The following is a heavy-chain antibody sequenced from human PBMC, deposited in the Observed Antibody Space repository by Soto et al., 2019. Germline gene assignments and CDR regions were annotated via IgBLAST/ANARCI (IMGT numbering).Heavy chain of an antibody. D-gene: IGHD3-10*01. J-gene: IGHJ4*02. V-gene: IGHV4-34*01. CDR2: INQSGNT. CDR3: ARGRGPQPSPWRSNYFDY. Sequence: QVQLQQWGAGQLKPSETLSLTCAVSGGPFSGYYWNWIRQAPGKGLEWMAEINQSGNTNYNPSPGGRLPIPADPSKNRFSLKVPSVTAAETAIYFWARGRGPQPSPWRSNYFDYWAQGTLVTVSS. CDR1: GGPFSGYY.